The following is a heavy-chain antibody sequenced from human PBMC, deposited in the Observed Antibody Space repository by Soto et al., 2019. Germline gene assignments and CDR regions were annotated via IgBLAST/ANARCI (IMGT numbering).Heavy chain of an antibody. Sequence: PGGSLRLSCAASGFTFSSYEMNWARQAPGKGLEWVSYIPTSGGGIYYADSVKGRFTVSRDNARNSLYLQMNSLRAEDTAVYYCAREEINCGGDCLVYWGQGTLVTVSS. J-gene: IGHJ4*02. V-gene: IGHV3-48*03. CDR1: GFTFSSYE. CDR2: IPTSGGGI. CDR3: AREEINCGGDCLVY. D-gene: IGHD2-21*02.